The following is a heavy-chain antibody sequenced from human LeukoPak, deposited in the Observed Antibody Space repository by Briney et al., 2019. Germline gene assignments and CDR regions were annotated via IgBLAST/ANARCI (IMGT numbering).Heavy chain of an antibody. CDR3: AKDGDAVAGIDPYYFDY. CDR1: RFTFSSYA. D-gene: IGHD6-19*01. Sequence: GGSLRLSCAASRFTFSSYAMSWVRQAPGKGLEGVSAISGSGGSTYYADSVKGRFTISRDNSKNTLYLQMNSLRAEDTAVYYCAKDGDAVAGIDPYYFDYWGQGTLVTVSS. V-gene: IGHV3-23*01. CDR2: ISGSGGST. J-gene: IGHJ4*02.